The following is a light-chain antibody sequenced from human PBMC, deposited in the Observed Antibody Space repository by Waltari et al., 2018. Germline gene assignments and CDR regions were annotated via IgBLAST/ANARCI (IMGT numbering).Light chain of an antibody. CDR2: DAS. J-gene: IGKJ4*01. Sequence: EVVLTQSPATLSLSPGERATLSCRASQTVSTYLAWYHQKPGQAPRLLIYDASNRATGIPARFSGSGSGTDFTLTISSLEPDDFGLYYCQQRSSWPLTFGGGSKMEIK. CDR3: QQRSSWPLT. V-gene: IGKV3-11*01. CDR1: QTVSTY.